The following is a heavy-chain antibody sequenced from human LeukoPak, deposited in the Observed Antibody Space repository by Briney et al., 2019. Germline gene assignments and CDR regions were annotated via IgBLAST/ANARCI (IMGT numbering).Heavy chain of an antibody. CDR3: AKRSRRLTIVRGVPREDV. V-gene: IGHV3-23*01. Sequence: GGPLRLSCAASGLTFSNYAMNWVRQAPGKGLEWVSGISGNGDTTYYAHSVKGRFTISRYNSKNTLYLQMNSLRAEDTAVYYCAKRSRRLTIVRGVPREDVWGQGTTVTVSS. CDR1: GLTFSNYA. D-gene: IGHD3-10*01. CDR2: ISGNGDTT. J-gene: IGHJ6*02.